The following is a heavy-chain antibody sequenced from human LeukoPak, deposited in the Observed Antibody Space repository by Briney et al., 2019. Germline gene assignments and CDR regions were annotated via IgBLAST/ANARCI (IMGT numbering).Heavy chain of an antibody. D-gene: IGHD1-26*01. Sequence: PGGSLRLSCAASGFTFSSYWMHWVRQAPGKGLVWVSRINSDGSSTSYAESVKGRFTISRDNAKNTLYLQMNSLRAEDTAVYYCAREVRANYFDYWGQGTLVTVSS. J-gene: IGHJ4*02. CDR1: GFTFSSYW. V-gene: IGHV3-74*01. CDR2: INSDGSST. CDR3: AREVRANYFDY.